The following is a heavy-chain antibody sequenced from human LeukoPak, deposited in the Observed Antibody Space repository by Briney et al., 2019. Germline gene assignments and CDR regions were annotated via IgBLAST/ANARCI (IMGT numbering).Heavy chain of an antibody. CDR1: GFTFSSYS. CDR2: ISSSSSYI. J-gene: IGHJ6*02. V-gene: IGHV3-21*01. D-gene: IGHD3-22*01. CDR3: ARVDYYDTPHGMEV. Sequence: GGSLRLSCAASGFTFSSYSMNWVRQAPGKGLEWVSSISSSSSYIYYADSVKGRFTISRDNAKNSLYLQMNSLRAEDTAVYYCARVDYYDTPHGMEVLGQGNTVTVSS.